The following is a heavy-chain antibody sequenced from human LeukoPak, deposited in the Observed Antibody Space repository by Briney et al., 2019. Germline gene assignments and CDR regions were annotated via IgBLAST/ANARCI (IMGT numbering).Heavy chain of an antibody. V-gene: IGHV3-23*01. Sequence: GGSLRLSCAASGFTFNDYAMNWVRQAAGKGLEWVSRISDEGYSTYYADSVKGRFTTSRDNSRSTLYLQMNSLIVDDTATYYCAEDRGTIRMMVVVAVPGPSHFLDSWGLGTLVTVSS. CDR3: AEDRGTIRMMVVVAVPGPSHFLDS. CDR2: ISDEGYST. D-gene: IGHD3-22*01. CDR1: GFTFNDYA. J-gene: IGHJ4*02.